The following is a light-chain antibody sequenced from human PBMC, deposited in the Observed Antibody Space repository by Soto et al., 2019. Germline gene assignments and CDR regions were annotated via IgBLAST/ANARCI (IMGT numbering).Light chain of an antibody. CDR3: TSYTSTSTYV. Sequence: QSVLTQPASVSGPPGQSITISCTGTSSDVGAYNYVSWYQHHPGKAPRLVIYDVTNRPSGISDRFSGSKSGNTASLTISGLLDEDEAAYYCTSYTSTSTYVFGTGTKVTVL. CDR1: SSDVGAYNY. V-gene: IGLV2-14*01. CDR2: DVT. J-gene: IGLJ1*01.